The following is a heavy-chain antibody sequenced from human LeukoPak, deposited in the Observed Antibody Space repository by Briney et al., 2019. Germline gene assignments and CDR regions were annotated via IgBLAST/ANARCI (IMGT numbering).Heavy chain of an antibody. J-gene: IGHJ4*02. V-gene: IGHV1-69*13. CDR3: ARGYDILTGYYNQHYYFDY. CDR2: IIPIFGTA. D-gene: IGHD3-9*01. Sequence: GASVKVPCKASGGTFSSYAISWVRQAPGQGLEWMGGIIPIFGTANYAQKFQGRVTFTADESTSTAYMELSSLRSEDTAVYYCARGYDILTGYYNQHYYFDYWGQGTLVTVSS. CDR1: GGTFSSYA.